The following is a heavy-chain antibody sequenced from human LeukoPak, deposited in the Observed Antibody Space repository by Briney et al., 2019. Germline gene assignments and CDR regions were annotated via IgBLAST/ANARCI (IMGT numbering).Heavy chain of an antibody. CDR2: INHSGST. D-gene: IGHD4-17*01. CDR3: ARLGMDYGDCLLDN. CDR1: GGSFSGYY. J-gene: IGHJ4*02. Sequence: PSETLSLTCAVYGGSFSGYYWSWIRQPPGKGLEWIGEINHSGSTNYNPSLKSRVTISVDTSKNQFSLKLSSVTAADTAVYYCARLGMDYGDCLLDNWGQGTLVTVSS. V-gene: IGHV4-34*01.